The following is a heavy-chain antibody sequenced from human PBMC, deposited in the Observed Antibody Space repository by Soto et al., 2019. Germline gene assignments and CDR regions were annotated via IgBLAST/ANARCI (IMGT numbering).Heavy chain of an antibody. CDR3: VHNAYDSSGYYEPGYFDY. CDR1: GYSFTSYW. D-gene: IGHD3-22*01. J-gene: IGHJ4*02. CDR2: IYPGDSDT. Sequence: EVQLVQSGAEVKKPGESLKISCKGSGYSFTSYWIGWVRQMPGKGLEWMGIIYPGDSDTRYSPSFQGQVTISADKSISTAYLQWSSLKASDTAMYYCVHNAYDSSGYYEPGYFDYCVQGTLVTVSS. V-gene: IGHV5-51*01.